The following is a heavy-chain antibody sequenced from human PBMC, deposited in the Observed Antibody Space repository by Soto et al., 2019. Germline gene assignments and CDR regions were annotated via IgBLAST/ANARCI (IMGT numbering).Heavy chain of an antibody. CDR1: GGTFSNYA. Sequence: SVKVSCKASGGTFSNYAISWVRQAPGQGLEWMGCIIPFFGTTNYAQRLQGRVTFTTDASTSTAYMELRSLRSDDTAVYYCAREGGSNYTFYYYGMDVWGQGTTVTVSS. CDR3: AREGGSNYTFYYYGMDV. J-gene: IGHJ6*02. D-gene: IGHD4-4*01. CDR2: IIPFFGTT. V-gene: IGHV1-69*05.